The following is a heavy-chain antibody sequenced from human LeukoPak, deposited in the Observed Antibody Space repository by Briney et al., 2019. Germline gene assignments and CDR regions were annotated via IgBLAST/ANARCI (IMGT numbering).Heavy chain of an antibody. Sequence: SGPTLVKPTQTLTLTCTFSGFSLSTSGVGVGWIRQPPGKALEWLALIYLNDDKRYSPSLKSRVTITKDTSKNQVVLTMTNMDPVDTATYYCAHRQEQQLARYYYYGMDVWGQGTTVTVSS. D-gene: IGHD6-13*01. CDR2: IYLNDDK. CDR1: GFSLSTSGVG. CDR3: AHRQEQQLARYYYYGMDV. J-gene: IGHJ6*02. V-gene: IGHV2-5*01.